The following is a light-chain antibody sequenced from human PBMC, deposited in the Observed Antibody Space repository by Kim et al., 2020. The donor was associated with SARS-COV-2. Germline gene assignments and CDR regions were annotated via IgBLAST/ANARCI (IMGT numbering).Light chain of an antibody. V-gene: IGLV2-14*03. CDR3: TSYTSSDSLYV. J-gene: IGLJ1*01. CDR1: GTAVGGYNY. CDR2: NVN. Sequence: QSITISCTGTGTAVGGYNYVSWYQQHPGKAPKVIISNVNNRPSGISSRFSGSKSGNTASLTISGLQAEDEADYYCTSYTSSDSLYVFGGGTKVTVL.